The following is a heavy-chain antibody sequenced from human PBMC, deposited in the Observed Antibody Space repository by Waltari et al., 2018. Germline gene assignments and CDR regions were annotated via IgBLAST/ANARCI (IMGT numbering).Heavy chain of an antibody. CDR1: GFTFDAYA. CDR3: AKDMLRRDGLDY. J-gene: IGHJ4*02. CDR2: ISWNSGSI. V-gene: IGHV3-9*01. Sequence: EVQLVESGGGLVQPGRSLRLSCAASGFTFDAYAMHWVRQAPGKGLEWVSGISWNSGSIGYADSVKGRFTISRDNAKNSLYLQMNSLRAEDTALYYCAKDMLRRDGLDYWGQGTLVTVSS.